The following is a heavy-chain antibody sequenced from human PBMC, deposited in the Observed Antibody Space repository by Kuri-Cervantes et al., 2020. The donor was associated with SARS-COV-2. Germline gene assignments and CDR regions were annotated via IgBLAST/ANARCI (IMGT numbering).Heavy chain of an antibody. J-gene: IGHJ1*01. V-gene: IGHV3-43D*04. CDR2: ISWDGGST. D-gene: IGHD3-22*01. Sequence: GGSLRLSCAASGFTFDDYAMHWVRQAPGKGLEWVSLISWDGGSTYYADSVKGRFTISRDNSKNTLYLQMNSLRAEDTAVYYCAKDYYDSGNIFQHWGQGTLVTVSS. CDR3: AKDYYDSGNIFQH. CDR1: GFTFDDYA.